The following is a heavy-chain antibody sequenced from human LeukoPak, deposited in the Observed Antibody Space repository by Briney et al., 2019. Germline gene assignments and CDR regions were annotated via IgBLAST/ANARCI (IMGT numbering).Heavy chain of an antibody. CDR2: IYYSGST. V-gene: IGHV4-59*08. CDR1: GGSINNYY. CDR3: ARRRRLKNPGGDAFDI. Sequence: SETLSLTCSVSGGSINNYYWNWIRQPPGKGLEWIGYIYYSGSTRYNPSLQSRVTMSIGTSKTQFSLKLDSVTAEDTAVYYCARRRRLKNPGGDAFDIWGQGTVVIVSS. J-gene: IGHJ3*02. D-gene: IGHD2/OR15-2a*01.